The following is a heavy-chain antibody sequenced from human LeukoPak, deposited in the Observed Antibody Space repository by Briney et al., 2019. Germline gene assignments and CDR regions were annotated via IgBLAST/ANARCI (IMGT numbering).Heavy chain of an antibody. CDR2: ISSSSSYI. J-gene: IGHJ4*02. D-gene: IGHD3-10*01. Sequence: NPGGSLRLSCAASGFTFSSYSMTWVRQAPGKGLEWVSSISSSSSYIYYADSVKGRFTISRDNAKNSLYLQMNSLRAEDTAVYYCARVGWFGELGGFDYWGQGTLVTVSS. V-gene: IGHV3-21*01. CDR1: GFTFSSYS. CDR3: ARVGWFGELGGFDY.